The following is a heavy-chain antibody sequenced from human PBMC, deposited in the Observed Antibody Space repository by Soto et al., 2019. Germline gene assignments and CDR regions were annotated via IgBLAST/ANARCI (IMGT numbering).Heavy chain of an antibody. CDR3: AKGRSYYYYYGVDV. CDR1: GFTFSSYS. Sequence: GGSLRLSCAASGFTFSSYSMNWVRQAPGKGLEWVSDIIDSGGSTYYADSVKGRFTISRDNSESTLYLQMNSLRAEDTALYYCAKGRSYYYYYGVDVWGQGTTVTVSS. CDR2: IIDSGGST. J-gene: IGHJ6*02. V-gene: IGHV3-23*01.